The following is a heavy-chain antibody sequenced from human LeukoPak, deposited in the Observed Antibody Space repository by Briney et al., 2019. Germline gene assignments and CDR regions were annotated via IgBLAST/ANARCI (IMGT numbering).Heavy chain of an antibody. CDR2: INPSGGST. CDR1: GYTFTSYY. CDR3: ARSRAIAAHYFDY. D-gene: IGHD6-13*01. J-gene: IGHJ4*02. Sequence: ASVKVSCKASGYTFTSYYMHWVRQAPGQGLEWMGIINPSGGSTSYAQKFQGRVTMTTDTSTSTAYMELRSLRSDDTAVYYCARSRAIAAHYFDYWGQGTLVTVSS. V-gene: IGHV1-46*01.